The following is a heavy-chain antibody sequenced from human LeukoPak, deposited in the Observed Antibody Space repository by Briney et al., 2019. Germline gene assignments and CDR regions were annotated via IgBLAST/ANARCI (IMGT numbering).Heavy chain of an antibody. D-gene: IGHD1-26*01. V-gene: IGHV4-39*07. J-gene: IGHJ4*02. CDR3: ARGQGGNYYLNYFDY. CDR1: GGSITNNNYY. CDR2: LYYSGSA. Sequence: SETLSLTCTVSGGSITNNNYYWDWIRQPPGKGLEWIGNLYYSGSAHYNPSLKSRVTISVDMSRNQFSLKLTSVTAADTAVYYCARGQGGNYYLNYFDYWGQGALVTVSS.